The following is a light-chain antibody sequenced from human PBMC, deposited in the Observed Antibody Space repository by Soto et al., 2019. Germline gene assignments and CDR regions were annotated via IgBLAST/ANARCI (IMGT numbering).Light chain of an antibody. V-gene: IGKV1-5*01. CDR1: QSISSW. J-gene: IGKJ1*01. Sequence: DIQMTQSPSTLSATAGVRVTITCRASQSISSWLAWYQHKPGKAPKLLIYDASNLDSVVPSRFSGSGSGTEFYLTISNLQPDDCATYYCQQYEKYWTFGQGTKVDIK. CDR2: DAS. CDR3: QQYEKYWT.